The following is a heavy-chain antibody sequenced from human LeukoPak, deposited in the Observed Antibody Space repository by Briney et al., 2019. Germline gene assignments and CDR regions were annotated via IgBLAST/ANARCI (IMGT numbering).Heavy chain of an antibody. CDR3: ARDKIVGPTTLDY. Sequence: QSGGSLRLSCAASGFTFSGYWMSWVRQTPEKGLEWVANIKQDGYEKYYVDSVKGRFTISGDNAKNSLYLQMNSLRADDTAIYYCARDKIVGPTTLDYWGQGTLVTVSS. V-gene: IGHV3-7*01. J-gene: IGHJ4*02. CDR1: GFTFSGYW. CDR2: IKQDGYEK. D-gene: IGHD1-26*01.